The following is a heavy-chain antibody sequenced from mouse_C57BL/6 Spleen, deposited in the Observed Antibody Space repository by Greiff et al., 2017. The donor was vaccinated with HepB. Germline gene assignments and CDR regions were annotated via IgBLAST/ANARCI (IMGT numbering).Heavy chain of an antibody. CDR2: IDPSDSYT. J-gene: IGHJ2*01. CDR1: GYTFTSYW. Sequence: QVQLQQPGAELVRPGTSVKLSCKASGYTFTSYWMHWVKQRPGQGLEWIGVIDPSDSYTNYNQKFKGKATLTVDTSSSTAYMQRSSLTSEDSAVYYCARYDYAYYCDYWGQGTTLTVSS. CDR3: ARYDYAYYCDY. V-gene: IGHV1-59*01. D-gene: IGHD2-4*01.